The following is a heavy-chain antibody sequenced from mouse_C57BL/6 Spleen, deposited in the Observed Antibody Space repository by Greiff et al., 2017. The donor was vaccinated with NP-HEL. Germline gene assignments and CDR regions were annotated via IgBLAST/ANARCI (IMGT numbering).Heavy chain of an antibody. Sequence: VQLQQSGPELVKPGASVKMSCKASGYTFTDYNMHWVKQSHGKSLEWIGYINPKNGGTSYNQKFKGKATLTVNKSSSTAYMELRSLTSEDSAVYYCARAAFTTVEVDDWGQGTSVTVAA. J-gene: IGHJ4*01. D-gene: IGHD1-1*01. CDR1: GYTFTDYN. V-gene: IGHV1-22*01. CDR3: ARAAFTTVEVDD. CDR2: INPKNGGT.